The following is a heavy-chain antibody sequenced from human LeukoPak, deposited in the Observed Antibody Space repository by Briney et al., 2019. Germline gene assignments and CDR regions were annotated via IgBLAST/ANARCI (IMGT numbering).Heavy chain of an antibody. CDR2: ISSSSSYI. Sequence: GGSLRLSCAASGFTFSSYSMNWVRQAPGKGLEWVSSISSSSSYIYYADSVKGRFTISRDNAKNSLYLQMNSLRAEDTAVYYCARDSSGYYVPRYFQHWGRGTLVTVSS. CDR1: GFTFSSYS. J-gene: IGHJ1*01. D-gene: IGHD3-22*01. V-gene: IGHV3-21*01. CDR3: ARDSSGYYVPRYFQH.